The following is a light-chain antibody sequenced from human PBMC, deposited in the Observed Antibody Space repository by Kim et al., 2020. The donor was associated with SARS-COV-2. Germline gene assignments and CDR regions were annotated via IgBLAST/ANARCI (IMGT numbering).Light chain of an antibody. J-gene: IGKJ1*01. V-gene: IGKV1-5*03. CDR2: KAS. CDR3: QQYNSYPWT. CDR1: QSISSW. Sequence: ASVGDRVTITCRASQSISSWLAWYQQKPGKAPKLLIDKASSLESGVPSRFNGSGSGTEFTLTISSLQPDDFATYYCQQYNSYPWTFGQGTKVDIK.